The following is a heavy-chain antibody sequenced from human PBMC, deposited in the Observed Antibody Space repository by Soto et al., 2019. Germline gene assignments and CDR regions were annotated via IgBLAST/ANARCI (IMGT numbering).Heavy chain of an antibody. J-gene: IGHJ6*02. CDR2: ISGIGGST. D-gene: IGHD2-2*01. CDR1: GFTFSSYA. Sequence: GGSLRLSCAASGFTFSSYAMSWVRQAPGKGLEWVSAISGIGGSTYYADSVKGRFTISRDNSKNTLYLQMNSLRAEDTAVYYCAKSVRNIVVVPAAPYYYGMDGWGQGTTVTVSS. V-gene: IGHV3-23*01. CDR3: AKSVRNIVVVPAAPYYYGMDG.